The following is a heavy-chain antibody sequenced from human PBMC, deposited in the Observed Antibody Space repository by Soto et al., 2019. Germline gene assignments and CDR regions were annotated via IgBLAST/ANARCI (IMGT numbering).Heavy chain of an antibody. Sequence: EVQLLESGGGLVQPGGSLRLSCAASGFTFSNYAIAWVRQAPGKGLEWVSGISGSGGTTYYADSVKGRFTISRDNSKDTLHLQMNSLRAEDTAVYYCAKTPRQWLVYLDYWGQGALVTVSS. V-gene: IGHV3-23*01. J-gene: IGHJ4*02. D-gene: IGHD6-19*01. CDR2: ISGSGGTT. CDR3: AKTPRQWLVYLDY. CDR1: GFTFSNYA.